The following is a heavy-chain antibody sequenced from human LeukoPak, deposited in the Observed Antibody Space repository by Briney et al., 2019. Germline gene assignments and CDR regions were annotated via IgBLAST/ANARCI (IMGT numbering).Heavy chain of an antibody. J-gene: IGHJ4*02. CDR3: ARQNPAASGQGLDY. CDR1: GGSISGYY. Sequence: SETLSLTCTVSGGSISGYYWSWVRQSPGKLLEWIGYISYSGTTNYNPSLKSRVTLSVDTSKNHFSLELTSVTAADTAVYYCARQNPAASGQGLDYWGQGTLVTVSS. V-gene: IGHV4-59*08. D-gene: IGHD6-13*01. CDR2: ISYSGTT.